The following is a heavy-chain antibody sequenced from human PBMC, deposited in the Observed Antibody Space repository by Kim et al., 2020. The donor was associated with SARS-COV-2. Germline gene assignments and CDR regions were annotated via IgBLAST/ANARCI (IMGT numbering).Heavy chain of an antibody. D-gene: IGHD3-10*01. CDR3: ASELWFGDYIYYYYGMDV. J-gene: IGHJ6*02. CDR2: INAGNGNT. Sequence: ASVKVSCKASGYTFTSYAMHWVRQAPGQRLEWMGWINAGNGNTKYSQKFHGRVTITRDTSASTAYMELSSLRSEDTAVYYCASELWFGDYIYYYYGMDVWGQGTTVTVSS. V-gene: IGHV1-3*01. CDR1: GYTFTSYA.